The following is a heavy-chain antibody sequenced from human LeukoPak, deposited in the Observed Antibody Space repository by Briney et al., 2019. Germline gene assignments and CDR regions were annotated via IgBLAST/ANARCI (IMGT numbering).Heavy chain of an antibody. CDR1: GGSFSGYY. D-gene: IGHD2-2*01. V-gene: IGHV4-34*01. CDR3: ARADIVVVPAAPGGYYYMDV. J-gene: IGHJ6*03. Sequence: SETLSLTCAVYGGSFSGYYWSWIRHPPGKGLEWIGEINHSGSTNYNPSLKSRVTISVDTSKNQFSLKLSSVTAADTAVYYCARADIVVVPAAPGGYYYMDVWGKGTTVTVSS. CDR2: INHSGST.